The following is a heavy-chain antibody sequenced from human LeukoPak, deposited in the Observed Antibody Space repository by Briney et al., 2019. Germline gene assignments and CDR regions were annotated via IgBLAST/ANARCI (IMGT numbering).Heavy chain of an antibody. Sequence: GGSLRLSCAASGFSFGSSVMSWVRQAPGKGLEWVSAITADGGGTNHADSVRGRFTISRDNSKNTVYLQMNSLRDADTAIYFCAQDSAGIVRNTIHDNWGQGTLVTVSS. CDR3: AQDSAGIVRNTIHDN. CDR1: GFSFGSSV. J-gene: IGHJ4*02. V-gene: IGHV3-23*01. CDR2: ITADGGGT. D-gene: IGHD2-8*01.